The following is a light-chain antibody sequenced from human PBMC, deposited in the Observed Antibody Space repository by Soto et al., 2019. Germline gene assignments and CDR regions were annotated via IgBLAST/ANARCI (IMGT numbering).Light chain of an antibody. CDR1: QSVSSSY. CDR3: RQYGSSRT. CDR2: GAS. V-gene: IGKV3-20*01. J-gene: IGKJ1*01. Sequence: EIVLTQSPGTLSLSPGERATLSCRASQSVSSSYLAGYQQKPGQAPRLLIYGASSRATGIPDRFSGSGSGTDFTLTISRLEPEDFAVYYCRQYGSSRTFGQGTKVEIK.